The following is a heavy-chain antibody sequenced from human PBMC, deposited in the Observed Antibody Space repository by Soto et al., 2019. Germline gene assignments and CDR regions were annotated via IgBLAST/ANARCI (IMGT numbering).Heavy chain of an antibody. Sequence: GGSLRLSCEASGFTFSTYAMTWVRQAPGKGLEWVSSVRDSGANTYYAESVKGRFTVSRDNSKSTVYLQMSSLRGNDTALYFCARSRRTYGDYYDLWGQGTVVTVPS. D-gene: IGHD4-17*01. V-gene: IGHV3-23*01. J-gene: IGHJ4*02. CDR1: GFTFSTYA. CDR3: ARSRRTYGDYYDL. CDR2: VRDSGANT.